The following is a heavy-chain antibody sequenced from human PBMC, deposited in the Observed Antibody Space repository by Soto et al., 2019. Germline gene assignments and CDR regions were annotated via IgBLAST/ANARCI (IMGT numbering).Heavy chain of an antibody. CDR3: ARVFWQLVQLDGMDV. Sequence: SVKVSCKASGGTFSRYAISWVRQAPGQGLEWMGGIIPIFGTANYAQKFQGRVTITADESTSTAYMELSSLRSEDTAVYYCARVFWQLVQLDGMDVWGQGTTVTVSS. CDR1: GGTFSRYA. V-gene: IGHV1-69*13. J-gene: IGHJ6*02. D-gene: IGHD6-6*01. CDR2: IIPIFGTA.